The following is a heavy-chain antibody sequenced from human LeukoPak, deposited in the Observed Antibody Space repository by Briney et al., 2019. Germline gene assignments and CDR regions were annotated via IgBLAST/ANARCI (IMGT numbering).Heavy chain of an antibody. V-gene: IGHV3-23*01. CDR2: ISDGGGNT. J-gene: IGHJ5*02. CDR1: GFTFSSYA. CDR3: AKDLGMGGGSCFHH. Sequence: GGSLRLSCAASGFTFSSYAMSWVRQAPGKGLEWVSVISDGGGNTYYADSVKGRFTVSRDNSKNTLYLQMNSPRAEDTAVYYCAKDLGMGGGSCFHHWGQGILVTVSS. D-gene: IGHD2-15*01.